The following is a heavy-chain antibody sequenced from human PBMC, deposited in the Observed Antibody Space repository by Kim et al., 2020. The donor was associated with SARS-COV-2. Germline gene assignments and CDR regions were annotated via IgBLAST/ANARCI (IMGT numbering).Heavy chain of an antibody. V-gene: IGHV3-11*01. J-gene: IGHJ4*02. CDR3: ARDILKYDY. Sequence: SDIYYTNSVQARFTISRDNAKNYLYLQMNSLRAEDTAVYYCARDILKYDYWGQGTLVTVSS. CDR2: SDI.